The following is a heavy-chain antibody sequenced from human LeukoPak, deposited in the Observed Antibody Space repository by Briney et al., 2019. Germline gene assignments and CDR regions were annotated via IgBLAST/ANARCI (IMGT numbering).Heavy chain of an antibody. V-gene: IGHV4-39*07. CDR1: GGSISSSGFY. Sequence: SETLSLTCTVSGGSISSSGFYWGWIRQPPGKGLEWIGSIYHTGSAYYNPSLKSRVTISVDTSKNQFSLKLSSVTAADTAVYYCARLYNWNDIYYYYYMDVWGKGTTVTVSS. CDR3: ARLYNWNDIYYYYYMDV. J-gene: IGHJ6*03. D-gene: IGHD1-20*01. CDR2: IYHTGSA.